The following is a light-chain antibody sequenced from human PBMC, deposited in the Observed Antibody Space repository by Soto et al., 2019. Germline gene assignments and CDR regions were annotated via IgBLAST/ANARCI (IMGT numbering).Light chain of an antibody. CDR3: QQCDDWPLT. J-gene: IGKJ4*01. CDR2: GAS. Sequence: EKVMTQSPATLSVSPGERATLSCRASQTVNSNLVWYQQKPGQAPRLLIYGASTRATGIPARFSGSASGTEFTLTISSLPSEDFAVYYCQQCDDWPLTFGGGTKVEIK. V-gene: IGKV3-15*01. CDR1: QTVNSN.